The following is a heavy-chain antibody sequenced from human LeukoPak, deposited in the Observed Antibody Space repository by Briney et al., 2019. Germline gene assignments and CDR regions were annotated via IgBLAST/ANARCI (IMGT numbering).Heavy chain of an antibody. D-gene: IGHD5-24*01. V-gene: IGHV3-23*01. CDR2: FSGSGGST. Sequence: GGSLRLSCAASGFTFGTYAMSWVRQAPGKGLEWISAFSGSGGSTYYADSVKGRFTISRDNSKNTLYLQMNSLRAEDTAVYYRARGAGYNYPYYFDYWGQGTLVTVSS. CDR1: GFTFGTYA. CDR3: ARGAGYNYPYYFDY. J-gene: IGHJ4*02.